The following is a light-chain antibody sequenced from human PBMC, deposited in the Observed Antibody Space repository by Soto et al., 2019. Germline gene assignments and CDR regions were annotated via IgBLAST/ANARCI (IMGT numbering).Light chain of an antibody. CDR1: QGITRD. J-gene: IGKJ2*01. V-gene: IGKV1-17*01. CDR3: LQHNSYPYT. CDR2: AAS. Sequence: DIQMTQSPSSLSASVGDRVSITCRASQGITRDLAWYQQKPGKSPKRLIYAASSLQSGVPSRFSGSGSGTEFTLTISSLQPEDFATYYCLQHNSYPYTFGQWTRLEIK.